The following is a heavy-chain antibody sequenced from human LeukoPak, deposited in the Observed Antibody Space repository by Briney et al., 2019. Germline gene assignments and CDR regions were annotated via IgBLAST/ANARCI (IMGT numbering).Heavy chain of an antibody. V-gene: IGHV1-3*01. CDR2: INAGNGNT. D-gene: IGHD1-26*01. Sequence: ASVKVSCKASGYNFTSYAMHWVRQAPGQRLEWMGWINAGNGNTKYSQKFQGRVTITRDTSASTAYMELSSLRSEDTAVYYCARLTSWSYYFDYWGQGTLVTVSS. CDR3: ARLTSWSYYFDY. J-gene: IGHJ4*02. CDR1: GYNFTSYA.